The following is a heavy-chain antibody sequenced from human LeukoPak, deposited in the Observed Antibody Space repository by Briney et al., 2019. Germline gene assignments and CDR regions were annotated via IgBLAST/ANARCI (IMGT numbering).Heavy chain of an antibody. CDR1: GYTFTTYG. D-gene: IGHD2-15*01. CDR2: INVYNGKT. V-gene: IGHV1-18*01. Sequence: ASVKLSCKASGYTFTTYGISWVRQAPGPGLEWMGWINVYNGKTNYAQKLQGRVTVTTDTSTSTAYMELRSLRSDDTAVYYCVRDKAGCCYDYWGQGTLVTVSS. CDR3: VRDKAGCCYDY. J-gene: IGHJ4*02.